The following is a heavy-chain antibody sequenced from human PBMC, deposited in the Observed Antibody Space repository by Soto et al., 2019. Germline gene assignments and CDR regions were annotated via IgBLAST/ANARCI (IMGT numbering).Heavy chain of an antibody. CDR1: GTFSDYY. CDR2: ISSRSSTI. J-gene: IGHJ6*03. V-gene: IGHV3-11*01. Sequence: QVQLVESGGGLVPPGGSLRLSCEVSGTFSDYYMSWIRQAPGKGLEWVSYISSRSSTIYYADSVKGRFTISKDNATNSLYLQMNSLRAEDTAVYYCATVRYCSGGNCYSSYFSMDVWGKGTTVTVSS. CDR3: ATVRYCSGGNCYSSYFSMDV. D-gene: IGHD2-15*01.